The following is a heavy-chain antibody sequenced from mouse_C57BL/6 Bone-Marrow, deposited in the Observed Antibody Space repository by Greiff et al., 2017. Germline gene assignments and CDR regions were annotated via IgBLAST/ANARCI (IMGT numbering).Heavy chain of an antibody. J-gene: IGHJ3*01. D-gene: IGHD1-1*01. V-gene: IGHV1-69*01. CDR2: IDPSDSYT. CDR1: GYTFTSYW. Sequence: QVQLQQPGAELVMPGASVKLSCKASGYTFTSYWMHWVKQRPGQGLEWIGEIDPSDSYTNYNQKFKGKSTLTVDKSSSTAYMQLSSLTSEDSAVYYCALYYGSRFAYWGQGTLVTVSA. CDR3: ALYYGSRFAY.